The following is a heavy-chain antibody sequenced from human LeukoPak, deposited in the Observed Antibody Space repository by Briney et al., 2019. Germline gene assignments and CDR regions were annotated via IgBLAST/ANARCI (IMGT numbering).Heavy chain of an antibody. D-gene: IGHD3-3*01. J-gene: IGHJ5*02. CDR3: AGRDYDFWSGSEGNWFDP. V-gene: IGHV1-69*02. CDR2: IIPILGIE. CDR1: GGTFSSYT. Sequence: ASVKVSCKASGGTFSSYTISWVRQAPGQGLEWMGRIIPILGIENYAQKFQGRVTITADKSTSTAYMELRSLRSEDTAVYYCAGRDYDFWSGSEGNWFDPWGQGTLVTVSS.